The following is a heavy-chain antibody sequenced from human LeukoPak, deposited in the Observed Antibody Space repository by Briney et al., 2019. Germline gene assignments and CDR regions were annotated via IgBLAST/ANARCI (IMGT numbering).Heavy chain of an antibody. V-gene: IGHV4-59*08. J-gene: IGHJ4*02. CDR2: IYYTGAT. CDR1: GGSIGSNY. CDR3: AKYGNSGWVIDN. Sequence: SETLSLTCTASGGSIGSNYWTWIRQPPGKGLEYIGYIYYTGATNYNPSLKSRVTISVDTSKNQFSLKMTSVTAADTAVYFCAKYGNSGWVIDNWGQGTLVTVSS. D-gene: IGHD6-19*01.